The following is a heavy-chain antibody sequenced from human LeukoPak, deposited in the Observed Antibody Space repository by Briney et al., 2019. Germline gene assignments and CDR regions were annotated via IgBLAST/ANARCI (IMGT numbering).Heavy chain of an antibody. D-gene: IGHD2-2*01. V-gene: IGHV3-33*01. Sequence: PGGSPRLSCAASGFSFSSYVIHWVRQAPGTGLEWVAVIWYDGSNKYYAESVKGRFIISRDNSKNIVYLQMNSLRTDDTAVYFCARDMECSGTTCYSDGVDVWGQGTTVTVSS. J-gene: IGHJ6*02. CDR3: ARDMECSGTTCYSDGVDV. CDR2: IWYDGSNK. CDR1: GFSFSSYV.